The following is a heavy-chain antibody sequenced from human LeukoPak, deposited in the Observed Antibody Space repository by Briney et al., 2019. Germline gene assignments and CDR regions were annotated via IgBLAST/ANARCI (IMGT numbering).Heavy chain of an antibody. V-gene: IGHV1-2*04. Sequence: ASVKVSCKASGYTFTGCYMHWVRQAPGQGLEWMGWINPNSGGTNYAQKFQGWVTMTRDTSISTAYMELSRLRSDDTAVYYCARSDSGSGWYYFDYWGQGTLVTVSS. J-gene: IGHJ4*02. CDR3: ARSDSGSGWYYFDY. CDR2: INPNSGGT. D-gene: IGHD6-19*01. CDR1: GYTFTGCY.